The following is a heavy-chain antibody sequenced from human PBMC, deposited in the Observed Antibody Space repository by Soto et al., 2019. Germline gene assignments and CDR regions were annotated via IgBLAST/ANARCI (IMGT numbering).Heavy chain of an antibody. V-gene: IGHV1-18*01. CDR2: IRAYQTDT. D-gene: IGHD3-3*01. CDR1: GYRFETYA. Sequence: QVQLVQSGPEVKKPGASVKVSCRSSGYRFETYAMSWVRQAPGQGLEWMGWIRAYQTDTYYAQKFQDRVTMTTDTSTGRAYMELRSLRSDDTAVYYCARGHGVIIGAMDVWGQGTTVTVSS. CDR3: ARGHGVIIGAMDV. J-gene: IGHJ6*02.